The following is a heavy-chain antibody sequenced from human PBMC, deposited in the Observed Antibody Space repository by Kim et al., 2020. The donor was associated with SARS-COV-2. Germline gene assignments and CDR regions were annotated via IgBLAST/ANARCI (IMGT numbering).Heavy chain of an antibody. CDR2: IYWDDDK. CDR3: VQGHSTGWPITTFDF. Sequence: SGPTLVNPTETLTLTCSFSGFSLTTRGVGVAWIRQPPGKALEWLAVIYWDDDKRYSPSLKNRVIIAKDTSKNQVVLTLTNVDPVDTGTYYCVQGHSTGWPITTFDFWGQGRLVTVSA. V-gene: IGHV2-5*04. J-gene: IGHJ4*02. CDR1: GFSLTTRGVG. D-gene: IGHD6-19*01.